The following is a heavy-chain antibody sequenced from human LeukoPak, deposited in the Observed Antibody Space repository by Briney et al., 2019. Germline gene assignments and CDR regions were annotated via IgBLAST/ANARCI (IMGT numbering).Heavy chain of an antibody. CDR1: GGSISSGSYY. V-gene: IGHV4-61*02. J-gene: IGHJ4*02. Sequence: SETLSLTCTVSGGSISSGSYYWSWIRQPAGKGLEWIGRICTSGSTNYNPSLKSRVTISVDTSKNQFSLKLSSVTAADTAVYYCARDSYDYVWGSSNFDYWGQGTLVTVSS. D-gene: IGHD3-16*01. CDR3: ARDSYDYVWGSSNFDY. CDR2: ICTSGST.